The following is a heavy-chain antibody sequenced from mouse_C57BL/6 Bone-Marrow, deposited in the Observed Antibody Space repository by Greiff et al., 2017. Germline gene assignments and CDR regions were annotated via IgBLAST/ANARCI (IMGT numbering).Heavy chain of an antibody. V-gene: IGHV1-64*01. Sequence: QVQLQQPGAELVKPGASVKLSCKASGYTFTNYWMHWVKQRPGQGLEWIGMMHPNGGSTNYNEKFKSEATLSVDKSSRTAYRELSSLTSEDSSFYYCARSYNYDDYTVDYWGQGTSVTVSS. CDR3: ARSYNYDDYTVDY. J-gene: IGHJ4*01. CDR1: GYTFTNYW. CDR2: MHPNGGST. D-gene: IGHD2-12*01.